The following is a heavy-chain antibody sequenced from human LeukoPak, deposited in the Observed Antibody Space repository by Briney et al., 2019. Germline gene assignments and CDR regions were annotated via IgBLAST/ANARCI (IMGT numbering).Heavy chain of an antibody. CDR3: ARGFSGSYSLDY. CDR2: INSDWSTT. CDR1: GLTFSSYW. Sequence: GGSLRLSCAASGLTFSSYWMHWVRQAPGKGLMWVSRINSDWSTTGYADSVKGRFTISRDNAKNTLYLQMNSLRAEDTAVYYCARGFSGSYSLDYWGQGTLVTVSS. D-gene: IGHD1-26*01. V-gene: IGHV3-74*01. J-gene: IGHJ4*02.